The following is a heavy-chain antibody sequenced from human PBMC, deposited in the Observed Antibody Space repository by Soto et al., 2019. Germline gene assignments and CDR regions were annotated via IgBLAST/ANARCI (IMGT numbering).Heavy chain of an antibody. J-gene: IGHJ6*02. V-gene: IGHV1-8*01. D-gene: IGHD5-12*01. CDR1: GYIFTNYD. CDR2: INPNSGNT. CDR3: ARREVATIKGSYYYGMDV. Sequence: GASVKVSCKASGYIFTNYDINWVRQATGQGLEYLGWINPNSGNTGYVQKFKGRVTMTRNTSINTAYMELNSLRSEDTAMYYCARREVATIKGSYYYGMDVWGQGTPVTVSS.